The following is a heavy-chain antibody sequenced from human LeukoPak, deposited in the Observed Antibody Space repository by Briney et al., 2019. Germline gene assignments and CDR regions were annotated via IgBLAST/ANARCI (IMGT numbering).Heavy chain of an antibody. D-gene: IGHD1-26*01. CDR1: GFTFSTYT. V-gene: IGHV3-48*01. J-gene: IGHJ4*02. Sequence: GGSLRLSCAASGFTFSTYTMNWDRQAPGKGLGWVSSISSIGSTIYYADSVKGRFTISRDNAKNSLYLQMNSLRVEDTAVYYCARDLGATIFDFDYWGQGTLVTVSS. CDR3: ARDLGATIFDFDY. CDR2: ISSIGSTI.